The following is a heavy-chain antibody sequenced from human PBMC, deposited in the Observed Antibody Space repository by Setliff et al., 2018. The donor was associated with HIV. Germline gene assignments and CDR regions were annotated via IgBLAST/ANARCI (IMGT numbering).Heavy chain of an antibody. CDR1: GFTFSTYW. J-gene: IGHJ4*01. CDR3: ATDEYSVVGGSTALNN. Sequence: GGSLRLSCAASGFTFSTYWMSWVRQAPGKGLEWVANIKQDGSEKNYMDSVKGRFTISRDNAKNSLYLQMNSLRVEDTAVYYCATDEYSVVGGSTALNNWGHGTLVTVSS. V-gene: IGHV3-7*05. CDR2: IKQDGSEK. D-gene: IGHD1-26*01.